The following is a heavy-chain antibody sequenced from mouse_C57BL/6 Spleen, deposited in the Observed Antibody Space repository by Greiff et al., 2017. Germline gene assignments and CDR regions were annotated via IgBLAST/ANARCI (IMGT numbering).Heavy chain of an antibody. V-gene: IGHV1-81*01. Sequence: VKLQESGAELARPGASVKLSCKASGYTFTSYGISWVKQRTGQGLEWIGEIYPRSGNTYYNEKFKGKATLTADKSSSTAYMELRSLTSEDSAVYFCARRINDGYFNYWGQGTTLTVSS. D-gene: IGHD2-3*01. J-gene: IGHJ2*01. CDR1: GYTFTSYG. CDR3: ARRINDGYFNY. CDR2: IYPRSGNT.